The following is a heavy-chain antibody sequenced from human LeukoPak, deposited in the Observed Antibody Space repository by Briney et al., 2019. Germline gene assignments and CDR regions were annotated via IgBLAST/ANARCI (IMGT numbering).Heavy chain of an antibody. D-gene: IGHD5-24*01. J-gene: IGHJ4*02. Sequence: GGSLRLSCAASGFTVSSSYMNWVRQAPGKGLEWVSVIYGGGNIYYADSVKGRFTISRDNSKNTLYLQMNSLRAEDTAVYYCARGAGYNYPYYFDYWGQGTLVTVSS. CDR3: ARGAGYNYPYYFDY. V-gene: IGHV3-53*01. CDR2: IYGGGNI. CDR1: GFTVSSSY.